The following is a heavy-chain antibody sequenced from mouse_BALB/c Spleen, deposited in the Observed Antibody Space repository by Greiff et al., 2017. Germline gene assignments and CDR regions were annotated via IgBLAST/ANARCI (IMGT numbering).Heavy chain of an antibody. J-gene: IGHJ4*01. CDR1: GFTFSNYW. Sequence: EVKVEESGGGLVQPGGSMKLSCVASGFTFSNYWMNWVRQSPEKGLEWVAEIRLKSNNYATHYAESVKGRFTISRDDSKSSVYLQMNNLRAEDTGIYYCTRGGGYYYAMDYWGQGTSVTVSS. CDR2: IRLKSNNYAT. CDR3: TRGGGYYYAMDY. V-gene: IGHV6-6*02.